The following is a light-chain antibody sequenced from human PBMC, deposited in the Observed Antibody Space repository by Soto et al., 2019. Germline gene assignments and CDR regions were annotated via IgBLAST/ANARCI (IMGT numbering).Light chain of an antibody. Sequence: QSVLTQPPSVSGAPGQRVTISCTGSSSNIGAGYDVHGYQQLPGTAPKLLIYGNSNRPSGVPDRFSGSKSGTSASLAITGLQAEDEADYYCQSYDSSLSGRWVFGGGTKLTVL. V-gene: IGLV1-40*01. CDR2: GNS. J-gene: IGLJ3*02. CDR3: QSYDSSLSGRWV. CDR1: SSNIGAGYD.